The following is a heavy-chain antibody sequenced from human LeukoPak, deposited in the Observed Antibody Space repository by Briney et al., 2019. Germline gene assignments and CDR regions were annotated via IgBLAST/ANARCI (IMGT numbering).Heavy chain of an antibody. J-gene: IGHJ4*02. CDR1: GFTFSDYW. V-gene: IGHV3-7*03. D-gene: IGHD3-16*01. Sequence: PGGSLRLSCAASGFTFSDYWMTWVRQAPGKGLEWVANIKPDGSEKYYVDSVRGRFTISRDNAKNSLYLQMNSLRAEDTAVYYCARGGPVYYFGYWGQGTLVTVSS. CDR2: IKPDGSEK. CDR3: ARGGPVYYFGY.